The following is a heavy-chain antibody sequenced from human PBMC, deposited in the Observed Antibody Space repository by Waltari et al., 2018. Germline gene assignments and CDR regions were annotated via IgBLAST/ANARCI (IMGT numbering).Heavy chain of an antibody. Sequence: QVQLVESGGGVVQPGRSLRLSCAASGFTFSSYAMHWVRQAPGKGLEWVAVISYDGSNKYYADSVKGRFTISRDNSKNTLYLQMNSLRAEDMAVYYCASPSEGAMVQGVIRPLDYWGQGTLVTVSS. V-gene: IGHV3-30-3*01. D-gene: IGHD3-10*01. CDR1: GFTFSSYA. CDR2: ISYDGSNK. CDR3: ASPSEGAMVQGVIRPLDY. J-gene: IGHJ4*02.